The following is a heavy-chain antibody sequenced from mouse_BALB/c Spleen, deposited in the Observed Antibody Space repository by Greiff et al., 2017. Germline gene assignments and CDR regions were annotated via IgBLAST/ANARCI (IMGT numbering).Heavy chain of an antibody. CDR2: IYPGNSDT. V-gene: IGHV1-5*01. D-gene: IGHD2-10*02. J-gene: IGHJ4*01. Sequence: DVQLQESGTVLARPGASVKMSCKASGYSFTSYWMHWVKQRPGQGLEWIGAIYPGNSDTSYNQKFKGKAKLTAVTSASTAYMELSSLTNEDSAVYYCTRKYGNGYAMDYWGQGTSVTVSS. CDR3: TRKYGNGYAMDY. CDR1: GYSFTSYW.